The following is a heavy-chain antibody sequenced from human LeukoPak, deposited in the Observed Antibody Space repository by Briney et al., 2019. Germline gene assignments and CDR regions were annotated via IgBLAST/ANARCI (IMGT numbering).Heavy chain of an antibody. CDR3: ARDAPQLLWFGEFPDY. V-gene: IGHV1-18*01. J-gene: IGHJ4*02. CDR2: ISAYNGNT. CDR1: GYTFISYG. Sequence: ASVKVSCKASGYTFISYGISWVRQAPGQGLEWMGWISAYNGNTNYAQKLQGRVTMTTDTSTSTAYMELRSLRSDDTAVYYCARDAPQLLWFGEFPDYWGQGTLVTVSS. D-gene: IGHD3-10*01.